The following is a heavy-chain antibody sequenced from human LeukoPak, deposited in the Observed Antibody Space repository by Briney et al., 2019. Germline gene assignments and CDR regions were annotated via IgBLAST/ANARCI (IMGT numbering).Heavy chain of an antibody. Sequence: ASVQVSCMASGCSFTVYYMHWVGQAPGQGLEWMGRINPNSGGTHYAQKFQGRVTMTRDTSINTAYMELSRLTSDDTAVYYCARRDVQRPNDDFWGQGTLVTVSS. D-gene: IGHD5-24*01. CDR3: ARRDVQRPNDDF. J-gene: IGHJ4*02. CDR1: GCSFTVYY. CDR2: INPNSGGT. V-gene: IGHV1-2*06.